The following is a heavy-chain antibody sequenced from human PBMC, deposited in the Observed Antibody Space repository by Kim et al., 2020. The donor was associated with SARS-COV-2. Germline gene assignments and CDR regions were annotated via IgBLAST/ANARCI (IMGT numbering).Heavy chain of an antibody. J-gene: IGHJ6*02. CDR3: ARDRDSGAYYYYYGMDV. Sequence: VNGRFTISRDNDQNSLYLQMNSLRAEDTAVYYCARDRDSGAYYYYYGMDVWGQGTTVTVSS. D-gene: IGHD2-15*01. V-gene: IGHV3-48*03.